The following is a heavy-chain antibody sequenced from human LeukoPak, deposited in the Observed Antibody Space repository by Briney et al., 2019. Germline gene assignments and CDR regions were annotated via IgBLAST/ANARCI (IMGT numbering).Heavy chain of an antibody. CDR1: GFTFSNAW. J-gene: IGHJ5*02. Sequence: GGSLRLSCAASGFTFSNAWMNWVRQAPGKGLEWVGLIRKKDNGGTSDYAAPVKGRFTISRDDSENTLYLQMNSLKTEDTAVYYCVADYALPVTFDPWGQGTLVTVSS. CDR3: VADYALPVTFDP. D-gene: IGHD4-23*01. CDR2: IRKKDNGGTS. V-gene: IGHV3-15*01.